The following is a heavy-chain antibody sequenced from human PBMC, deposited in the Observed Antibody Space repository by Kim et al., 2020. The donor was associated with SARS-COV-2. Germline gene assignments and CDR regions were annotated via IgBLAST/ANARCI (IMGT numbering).Heavy chain of an antibody. CDR3: AKDHYCSSTSCYTYYYYYGMDV. CDR2: ISYDGSNK. CDR1: GFTFSSYG. V-gene: IGHV3-30*18. D-gene: IGHD2-2*02. J-gene: IGHJ6*02. Sequence: GGSLRLSCAASGFTFSSYGMHWVRQAPGKGLEWVAVISYDGSNKYYADSVKGRFTISRDNSKNTLYLQMNSLRAEDTAVYYCAKDHYCSSTSCYTYYYYYGMDVWGQGTTVTVSS.